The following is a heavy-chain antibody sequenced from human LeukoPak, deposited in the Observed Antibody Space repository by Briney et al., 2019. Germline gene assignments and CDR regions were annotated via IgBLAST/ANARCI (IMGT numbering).Heavy chain of an antibody. J-gene: IGHJ3*02. CDR1: GGSISSYY. D-gene: IGHD3-22*01. V-gene: IGHV4-4*07. Sequence: KPSETLSLTCTVSGGSISSYYWSWIRQPAGKGLEWLGRIYTSGSTNYNPSLKSRVTMSVDTSKNQFSLKLSSVTAADTAVYYCARDYYDSSAPDAFDIWGQGTMVTVSS. CDR3: ARDYYDSSAPDAFDI. CDR2: IYTSGST.